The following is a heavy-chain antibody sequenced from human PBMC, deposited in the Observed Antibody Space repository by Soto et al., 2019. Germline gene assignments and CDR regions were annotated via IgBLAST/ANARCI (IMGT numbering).Heavy chain of an antibody. V-gene: IGHV4-39*01. CDR2: IYYSGSI. CDR3: LRGTIVVVVAVIRV. Sequence: SETLSLTCTVSGGSISNNNYYWGWIRQPPGKGLEWIGSIYYSGSIYYSPSLKSRVTISVDTSKNQFSLNLSSVTAADTAVYYCLRGTIVVVVAVIRVWGQRTLVTVSS. D-gene: IGHD2-15*01. J-gene: IGHJ4*02. CDR1: GGSISNNNYY.